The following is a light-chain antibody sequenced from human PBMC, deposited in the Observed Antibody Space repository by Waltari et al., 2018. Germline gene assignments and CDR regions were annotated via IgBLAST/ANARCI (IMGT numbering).Light chain of an antibody. V-gene: IGLV3-25*02. CDR2: KDN. J-gene: IGLJ3*02. Sequence: SYELTQPPSVSVSPGQTARINCSGDALPKQYVYWYQQKPGQAPLLVIFKDNGRPSGIPERISGSSSGRTVSLTISGVQAEDEADYYCQSADTSSTYWVFGGGTKLTVL. CDR3: QSADTSSTYWV. CDR1: ALPKQY.